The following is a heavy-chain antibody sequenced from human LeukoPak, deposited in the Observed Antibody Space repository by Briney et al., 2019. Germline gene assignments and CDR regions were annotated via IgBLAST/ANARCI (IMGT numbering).Heavy chain of an antibody. J-gene: IGHJ4*02. CDR3: ARGSRGVVPAATFGY. V-gene: IGHV1-46*01. Sequence: ASVKVSCKASGYTFTSYYMHWVRQAPGQGLEWMGIINPSGGSTSYAQKFQGRVTMTRDTSTSTVYMELSSLRSEDTAVYYCARGSRGVVPAATFGYWGQGTLVTVSS. D-gene: IGHD2-2*01. CDR2: INPSGGST. CDR1: GYTFTSYY.